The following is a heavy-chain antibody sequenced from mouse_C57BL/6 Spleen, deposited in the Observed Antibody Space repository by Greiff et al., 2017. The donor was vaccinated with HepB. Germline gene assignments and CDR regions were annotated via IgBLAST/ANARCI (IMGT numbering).Heavy chain of an antibody. CDR1: GFTFSSYA. D-gene: IGHD1-1*01. CDR3: ARCTSTSRYYFDY. J-gene: IGHJ2*01. Sequence: EVHLVESGGGLVKPGGSLKLSCAASGFTFSSYAMSWVRQTPEKRLEWVATISDGGSYTYYPDNVKGRFTISRDNAKNNLYLQMSHLKSEDTAMYYCARCTSTSRYYFDYWGQFTTLTVSS. CDR2: ISDGGSYT. V-gene: IGHV5-4*01.